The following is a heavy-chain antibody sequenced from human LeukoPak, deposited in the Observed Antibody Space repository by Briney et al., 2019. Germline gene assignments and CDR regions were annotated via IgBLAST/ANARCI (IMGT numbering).Heavy chain of an antibody. J-gene: IGHJ6*03. CDR2: ISAYNGNT. CDR1: SYTFTSYG. CDR3: ARGPQSGYFDWLGPHYYYYYYMDV. V-gene: IGHV1-18*01. Sequence: GASVKVSCKASSYTFTSYGISWVRQAPGQGLEWMGWISAYNGNTNYAQKLQGRVTMTTDTSTSTAYMELRSLRSDDTAVYYCARGPQSGYFDWLGPHYYYYYYMDVWGKGTTVTISS. D-gene: IGHD3-9*01.